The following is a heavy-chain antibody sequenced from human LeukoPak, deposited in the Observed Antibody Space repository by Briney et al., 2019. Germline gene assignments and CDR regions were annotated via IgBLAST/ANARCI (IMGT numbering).Heavy chain of an antibody. V-gene: IGHV3-7*01. CDR1: GFTFSSYW. J-gene: IGHJ4*02. D-gene: IGHD3-3*01. CDR2: IKQDGSEK. CDR3: ARAGVLYYDFWSGYFDY. Sequence: PGGSLRLSCAASGFTFSSYWMSWVRQAPGKGLEWVANIKQDGSEKYYVDSVKGRFTISRDNAKNSLYLQMNSLRAEDTAVYYCARAGVLYYDFWSGYFDYWGQGTLVTVSS.